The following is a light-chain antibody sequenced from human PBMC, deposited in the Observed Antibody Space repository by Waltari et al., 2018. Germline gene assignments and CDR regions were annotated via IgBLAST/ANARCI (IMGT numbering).Light chain of an antibody. Sequence: EIVLTQSPATLSLSPGERAPLSCRARQSVSTYLAWYQQRPGQAPRLLISDASNRATGIPARFSGSGSGTDFTLTISSLEPEDFAVYYCQQRSDWWTFGQGTKVEIK. V-gene: IGKV3-11*01. CDR2: DAS. CDR3: QQRSDWWT. J-gene: IGKJ1*01. CDR1: QSVSTY.